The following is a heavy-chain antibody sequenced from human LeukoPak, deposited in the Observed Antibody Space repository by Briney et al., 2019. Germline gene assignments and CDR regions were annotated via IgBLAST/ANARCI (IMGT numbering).Heavy chain of an antibody. CDR3: ARVGSGYDFFDY. Sequence: SETLSLTCTVSGGAISGYYRSWIRQPAVKGLGWLGRVYSSGSTKYIPALESRVTMSVDTSKNQFSMKLNFVTAADTAVYYCARVGSGYDFFDYWGQGTLVTVSS. D-gene: IGHD3/OR15-3a*01. CDR2: VYSSGST. J-gene: IGHJ4*02. V-gene: IGHV4-4*07. CDR1: GGAISGYY.